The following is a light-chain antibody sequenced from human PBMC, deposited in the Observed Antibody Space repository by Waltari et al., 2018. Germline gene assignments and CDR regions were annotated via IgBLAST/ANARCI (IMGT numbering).Light chain of an antibody. V-gene: IGKV3-20*01. J-gene: IGKJ1*01. CDR3: QNHERLPAV. Sequence: EIVLTQSPGTLSLSPGERDTLSCRASQSIGRYLIWSQQKPGQAPSPPIYCASRRAAGIPDRFSGSGSGTDFSLTISRLEPEDFAVYYCQNHERLPAVFGQGTKVEIK. CDR1: QSIGRY. CDR2: CAS.